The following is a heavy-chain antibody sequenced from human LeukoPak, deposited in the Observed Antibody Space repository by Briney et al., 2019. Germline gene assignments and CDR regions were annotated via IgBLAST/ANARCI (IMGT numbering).Heavy chain of an antibody. CDR1: GGTFSSYA. CDR3: ARDRHYDYVWGSYPIGGDY. CDR2: IIPIFGTA. Sequence: SVKVSCKASGGTFSSYAISWVRQAPGQGLEWMGGIIPIFGTANYAQKFQGRVTITADESTSTAYMELRSLRSDDTAVYYCARDRHYDYVWGSYPIGGDYWGQGTLVTVSS. D-gene: IGHD3-16*02. V-gene: IGHV1-69*13. J-gene: IGHJ4*02.